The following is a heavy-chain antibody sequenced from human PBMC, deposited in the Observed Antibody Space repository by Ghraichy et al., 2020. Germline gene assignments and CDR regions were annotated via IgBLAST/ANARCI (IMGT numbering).Heavy chain of an antibody. CDR2: IYYSGST. Sequence: ESLNISCTVSGGSISSSSYYWGWIRQPPGKGLEWIGSIYYSGSTYYNPSLKSRVTISVDTSKNQFSLKLSSVTAADTAVYYCARLEDDGYRAIDYWGQGTLVTVSS. J-gene: IGHJ4*02. D-gene: IGHD5-24*01. CDR3: ARLEDDGYRAIDY. V-gene: IGHV4-39*01. CDR1: GGSISSSSYY.